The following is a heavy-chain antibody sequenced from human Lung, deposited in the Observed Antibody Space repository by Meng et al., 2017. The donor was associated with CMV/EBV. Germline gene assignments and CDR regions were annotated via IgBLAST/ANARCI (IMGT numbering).Heavy chain of an antibody. CDR2: ISSSSSYI. D-gene: IGHD2-2*01. V-gene: IGHV3-21*01. CDR1: GFTFSSYS. J-gene: IGHJ3*02. CDR3: ARDHVCSSTSCYFAAGVPPDAFDI. Sequence: LXXAASGFTFSSYSMNWVRQAPGKGLEWVSSISSSSSYIYYADSVKGRFTISRDNAKNSLYLQMNSLRAEDTAVYYCARDHVCSSTSCYFAAGVPPDAFDIWXQGTXVTVSS.